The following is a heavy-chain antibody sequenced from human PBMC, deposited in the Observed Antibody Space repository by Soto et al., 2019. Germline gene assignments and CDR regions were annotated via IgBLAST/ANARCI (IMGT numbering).Heavy chain of an antibody. J-gene: IGHJ5*02. CDR3: ARCRNIVVVPAASPSGIGWFDP. V-gene: IGHV4-34*01. CDR1: GGSFSGYY. CDR2: INHSGST. D-gene: IGHD2-2*01. Sequence: SETLSLTCAVYGGSFSGYYWSWIRQPPGKGLEWIGEINHSGSTNYNPSLKSRVTISVDTSKNQFSLKLSSVTAADTAVYYCARCRNIVVVPAASPSGIGWFDPWGQGTLVTVSS.